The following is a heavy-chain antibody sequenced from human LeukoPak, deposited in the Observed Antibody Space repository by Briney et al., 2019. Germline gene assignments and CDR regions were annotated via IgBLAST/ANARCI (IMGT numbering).Heavy chain of an antibody. D-gene: IGHD5-18*01. Sequence: GGSLRLSCAASGFTFSSYWMSWVRQAPGKGLEWVSVLYSGGSTYYADSVKGRFSISRDNSKNTLYLQMNSLRAEDTAVYYCARIPYSYLYYMDVWGKGTTVTISS. CDR2: LYSGGST. CDR3: ARIPYSYLYYMDV. J-gene: IGHJ6*03. CDR1: GFTFSSYW. V-gene: IGHV3-66*01.